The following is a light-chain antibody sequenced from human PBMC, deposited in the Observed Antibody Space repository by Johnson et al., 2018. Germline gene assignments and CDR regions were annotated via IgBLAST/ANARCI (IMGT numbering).Light chain of an antibody. V-gene: IGLV1-51*02. J-gene: IGLJ1*01. Sequence: QSVLTQPPSVSSAPGQKVTISCSGSSSNIGNNYVSWYQQLPGTAPKLLIYENNKRPSGIPDLFSGSKSGTSATLGITGIQTGDEADYYCGTWDSSLRAGNVFGTGTKVPVL. CDR1: SSNIGNNY. CDR3: GTWDSSLRAGNV. CDR2: ENN.